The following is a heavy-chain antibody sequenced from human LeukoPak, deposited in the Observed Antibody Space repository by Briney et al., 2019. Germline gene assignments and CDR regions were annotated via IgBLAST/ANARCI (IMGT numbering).Heavy chain of an antibody. CDR3: AKDGDYYDSSGYLNY. D-gene: IGHD3-22*01. J-gene: IGHJ4*02. CDR1: GFTFSSYG. V-gene: IGHV3-33*06. CDR2: IWYDGSNK. Sequence: GRSLRLSCAASGFTFSSYGMHWVRQAPGKGLEWVAVIWYDGSNKYYADSVKGRFTISRDNSKNTLYLQMNSLRAEDTAVYYCAKDGDYYDSSGYLNYWGQGILVTVSS.